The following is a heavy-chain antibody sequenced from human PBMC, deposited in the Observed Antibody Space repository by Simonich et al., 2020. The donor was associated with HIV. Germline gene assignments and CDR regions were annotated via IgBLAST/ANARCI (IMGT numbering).Heavy chain of an antibody. D-gene: IGHD1-26*01. CDR1: GYTFTSYG. V-gene: IGHV1-18*01. J-gene: IGHJ4*02. CDR3: ARSYSGSYYDY. CDR2: TSAYNSNT. Sequence: QVQLVQSGAEVKKPGASVKVSCKASGYTFTSYGISWVRQAPGQGLEWMGWTSAYNSNTNYAQKLQGRDTITTDTSTSTTYTELRSLRSDDTAVYYCARSYSGSYYDYWGQGTLVTVSS.